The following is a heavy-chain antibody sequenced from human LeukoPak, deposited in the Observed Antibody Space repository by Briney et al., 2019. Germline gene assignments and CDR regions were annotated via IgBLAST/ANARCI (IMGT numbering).Heavy chain of an antibody. V-gene: IGHV3-30*18. D-gene: IGHD3-22*01. J-gene: IGHJ4*02. CDR2: ISYDGSNK. Sequence: GSLRLSCAASGFTFSSYGMHWVRQAPGKGLEWVAVISYDGSNKYYADSVKGRFTISRDNSKNTLYLQMNSLRAEDTAVYYCAKELTYYYDSSGYHYFDYWGQGTLVTVSS. CDR1: GFTFSSYG. CDR3: AKELTYYYDSSGYHYFDY.